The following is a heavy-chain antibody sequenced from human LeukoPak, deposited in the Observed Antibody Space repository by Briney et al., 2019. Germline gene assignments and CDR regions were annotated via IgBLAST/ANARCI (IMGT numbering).Heavy chain of an antibody. Sequence: GGSLRLSCAVSGFTLSSYAMIWVRQAPGKGLEWVSAISGSGASTYYADSVKGRFTISRDNSKNTLYLQTNSLRAEDTAVYYCAKQLYGGSFDYWGQGTLVTVSS. J-gene: IGHJ4*02. D-gene: IGHD4-23*01. CDR2: ISGSGAST. V-gene: IGHV3-23*01. CDR3: AKQLYGGSFDY. CDR1: GFTLSSYA.